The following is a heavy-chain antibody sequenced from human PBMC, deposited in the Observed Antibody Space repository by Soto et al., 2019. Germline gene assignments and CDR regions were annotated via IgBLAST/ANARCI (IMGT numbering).Heavy chain of an antibody. Sequence: GGSLRLSCAASGFTFSSYAMHWVRQAPGQGLGWVGVMSYDESNNYYADSVKGRFSIARDNSKNTLDLQMNSLRAEDTAVYYFGGVDTARVTESYDFDYWGQGTLVTVSS. CDR3: GGVDTARVTESYDFDY. D-gene: IGHD5-18*01. CDR2: MSYDESNN. CDR1: GFTFSSYA. V-gene: IGHV3-30-3*01. J-gene: IGHJ4*02.